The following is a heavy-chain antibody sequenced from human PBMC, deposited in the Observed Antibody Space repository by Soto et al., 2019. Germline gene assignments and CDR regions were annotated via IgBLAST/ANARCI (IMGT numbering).Heavy chain of an antibody. J-gene: IGHJ6*02. CDR3: ARDAVTKRDFYYYGMDV. Sequence: QVQLQESGPGLVKPSQTLSLTCTVSGGSIRNSGYYWSWVRQHPGKGLEWIGYISYSGSTDYAPSLKSRVTMSVDTSKNQFSLILRSVTEADTAVYSCARDAVTKRDFYYYGMDVWGRGTTVTVSS. CDR2: ISYSGST. D-gene: IGHD4-4*01. V-gene: IGHV4-31*03. CDR1: GGSIRNSGYY.